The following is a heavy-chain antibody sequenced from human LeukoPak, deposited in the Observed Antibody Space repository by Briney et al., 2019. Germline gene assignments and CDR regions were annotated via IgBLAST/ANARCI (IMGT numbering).Heavy chain of an antibody. CDR2: INPNSGGT. J-gene: IGHJ2*01. Sequence: ASVKVSCKASGYTFTGYYMHWVRQAPGQGLEWMGRINPNSGGTNYAQKFQGRVTMTGDTSISTAYMELSRLRSDDTAVYYCARIWVRQGYWYFDLWGRGTLVTVSS. D-gene: IGHD3-10*01. V-gene: IGHV1-2*06. CDR3: ARIWVRQGYWYFDL. CDR1: GYTFTGYY.